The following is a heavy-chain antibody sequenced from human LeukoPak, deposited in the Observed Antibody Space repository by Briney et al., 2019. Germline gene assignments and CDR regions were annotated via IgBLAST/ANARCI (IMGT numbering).Heavy chain of an antibody. Sequence: GGSLRLSCAASGFTFSSYGMHWVRQAPGKGLEWVAVISYDGSNKYYADSVKGRFTISRDNAKNSLYLQMNSLRAEDTAVYYCASSQGSGLNYYYYYYMDVWGKGTTVTVSS. CDR1: GFTFSSYG. CDR3: ASSQGSGLNYYYYYYMDV. V-gene: IGHV3-30*12. J-gene: IGHJ6*03. D-gene: IGHD5-12*01. CDR2: ISYDGSNK.